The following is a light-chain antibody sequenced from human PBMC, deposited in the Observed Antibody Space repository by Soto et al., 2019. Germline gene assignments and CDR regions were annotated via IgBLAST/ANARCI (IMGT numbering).Light chain of an antibody. CDR2: LNSDGSH. CDR1: SGHSSYA. V-gene: IGLV4-69*01. Sequence: QLVLTQSPSASASLGASVKLTCTLSSGHSSYAIAWHQQQSEKGPRYLMKLNSDGSHSKGDGIPDRFSGSSSGAERYLTISSLQSEDEADYHCQSWDTGIRVFGGGTKLTVL. J-gene: IGLJ3*02. CDR3: QSWDTGIRV.